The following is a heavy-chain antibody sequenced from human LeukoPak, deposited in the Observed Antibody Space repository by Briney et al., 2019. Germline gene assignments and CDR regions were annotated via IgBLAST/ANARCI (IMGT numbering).Heavy chain of an antibody. CDR3: AKVGSGWSY. CDR2: ISWNSGSI. CDR1: GFTFDDYA. Sequence: GGSLRLSCAVPGFTFDDYAMHWVRQAPGKGLEWVSGISWNSGSIGYADSVKGRFTIPRDNAKNSLYLQMNSLRAEDTALYYCAKVGSGWSYWGQGTLVTVSS. J-gene: IGHJ4*02. V-gene: IGHV3-9*01. D-gene: IGHD6-19*01.